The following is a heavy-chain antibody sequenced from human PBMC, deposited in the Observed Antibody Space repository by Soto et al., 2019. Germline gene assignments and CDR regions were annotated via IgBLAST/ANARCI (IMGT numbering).Heavy chain of an antibody. CDR3: ARDHSYCSGTTCHESYGMDG. J-gene: IGHJ6*02. V-gene: IGHV4-4*07. Sequence: PSETLSLTCIISGGSISSYYWSWIRQPAGKGLEWIGRIYSSGSANYSPSLKSRVTMSVDTSKNQFSLKLSSVTAADTALYYCARDHSYCSGTTCHESYGMDGWGQGTTVTVS. CDR2: IYSSGSA. CDR1: GGSISSYY. D-gene: IGHD2-2*01.